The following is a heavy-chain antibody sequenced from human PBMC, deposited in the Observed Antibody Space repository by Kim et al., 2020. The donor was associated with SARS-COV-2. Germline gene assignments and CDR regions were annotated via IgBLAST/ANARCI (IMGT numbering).Heavy chain of an antibody. CDR1: GGTFSSYA. CDR2: IIPIFGTA. Sequence: SVKVSCKASGGTFSSYAISWVRQAPGQGLEWMGGIIPIFGTANYAQKFQGRVTITADESTSTAYMELSSRRSEDTAVYYCARDNIGAGTLFGWFDPWGQGTLVTVSS. CDR3: ARDNIGAGTLFGWFDP. V-gene: IGHV1-69*13. D-gene: IGHD6-13*01. J-gene: IGHJ5*02.